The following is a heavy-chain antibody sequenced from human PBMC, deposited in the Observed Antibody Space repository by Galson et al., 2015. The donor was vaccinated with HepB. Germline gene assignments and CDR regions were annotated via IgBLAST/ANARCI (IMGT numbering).Heavy chain of an antibody. CDR3: ARDVRWFGELLLGFAY. CDR2: ISAYNGNT. D-gene: IGHD3-10*01. CDR1: GYTFTSYG. V-gene: IGHV1-18*01. J-gene: IGHJ4*02. Sequence: SVKVSCKASGYTFTSYGISWVRQAPGQGLEWMGWISAYNGNTNYAQKLQGRVTMTTDTSTSTAYTELRSLRSDDTAVYYCARDVRWFGELLLGFAYWGQGTLVTVSS.